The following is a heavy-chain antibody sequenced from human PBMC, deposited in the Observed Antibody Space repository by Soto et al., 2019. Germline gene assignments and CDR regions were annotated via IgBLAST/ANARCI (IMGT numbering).Heavy chain of an antibody. D-gene: IGHD3-10*01. CDR2: IRHSGST. Sequence: SETLSLTCAVYGGSFSGYYWSWIRQYPGKGLEWIGEIRHSGSTNYNPSLKSRVTLSVDASKTQFSLKLSSVTAADTAVYYCARERPYGCRLDPWAQGTLVPVSS. J-gene: IGHJ5*02. CDR1: GGSFSGYY. V-gene: IGHV4-34*01. CDR3: ARERPYGCRLDP.